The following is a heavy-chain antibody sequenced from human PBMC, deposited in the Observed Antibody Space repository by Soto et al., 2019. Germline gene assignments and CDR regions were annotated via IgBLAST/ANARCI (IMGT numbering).Heavy chain of an antibody. J-gene: IGHJ4*02. Sequence: SETLSLTCTVSGGSISSSSYYWGWIRQPPGKGLEWIGSIYYSGSTYYNPSLKSRVTISVDTSKNQFSLKLSSVTAADTAVYYCARNRANYSSSSEFDYWGQGTLVTVSS. CDR2: IYYSGST. CDR1: GGSISSSSYY. CDR3: ARNRANYSSSSEFDY. V-gene: IGHV4-39*01. D-gene: IGHD6-6*01.